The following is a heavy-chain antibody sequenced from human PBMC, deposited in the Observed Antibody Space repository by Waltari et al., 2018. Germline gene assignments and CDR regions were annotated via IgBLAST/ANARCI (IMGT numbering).Heavy chain of an antibody. CDR2: IYTSGST. Sequence: QVQLQESGPGLVKPSQTLSLTCTVSGGSISSGSYSWSWIRQPAGKGLEWIGRIYTSGSTNYNPSLKSRVTISVDTSKNQFSLKLSSVTAADTAVYYCATAVAGSIDYWGQGTLVTVSS. J-gene: IGHJ4*02. V-gene: IGHV4-61*02. D-gene: IGHD6-19*01. CDR1: GGSISSGSYS. CDR3: ATAVAGSIDY.